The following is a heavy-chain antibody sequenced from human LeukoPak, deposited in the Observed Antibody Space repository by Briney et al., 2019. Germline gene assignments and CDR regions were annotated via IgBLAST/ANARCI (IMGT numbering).Heavy chain of an antibody. V-gene: IGHV4-34*01. D-gene: IGHD3-9*01. CDR2: IHYTGGT. CDR1: GGSISGYY. Sequence: SETLSLTCAVYGGSISGYYWSWIRQPPGKGLEWVGEIHYTGGTSYNPFLKSRATISIDTSKNQLSLKLSSVTAADTAVYYCVRGNILSGYCFDFWGQGALVTVSS. CDR3: VRGNILSGYCFDF. J-gene: IGHJ4*02.